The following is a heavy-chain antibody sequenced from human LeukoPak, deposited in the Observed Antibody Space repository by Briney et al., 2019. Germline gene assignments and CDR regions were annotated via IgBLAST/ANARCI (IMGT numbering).Heavy chain of an antibody. CDR1: GFTFSSYA. V-gene: IGHV3-30*04. CDR2: ISYDGSNK. D-gene: IGHD6-6*01. Sequence: GGSLRLSCAASGFTFSSYAMHWVRQAPGKGLEWVAVISYDGSNKYYADSVKGRFTISRDNSKNTLYLQMNSLRAEDTAVYYCARDLGRSSSEGYWGQGTLVTVSS. CDR3: ARDLGRSSSEGY. J-gene: IGHJ4*02.